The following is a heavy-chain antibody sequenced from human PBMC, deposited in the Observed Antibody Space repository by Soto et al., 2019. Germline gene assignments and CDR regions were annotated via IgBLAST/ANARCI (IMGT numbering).Heavy chain of an antibody. CDR2: ISYDGSNK. J-gene: IGHJ4*02. D-gene: IGHD6-13*01. Sequence: PGGSLSLSGAAFGFTCSSYAMHWVRQAPGKGLEWVAVISYDGSNKYYADSVKGRFTISRDNSKNTLYLQMNSLRAEDTAVYYCARVPSGKQQLVLGYWGQGTLVTVSS. V-gene: IGHV3-30-3*01. CDR1: GFTCSSYA. CDR3: ARVPSGKQQLVLGY.